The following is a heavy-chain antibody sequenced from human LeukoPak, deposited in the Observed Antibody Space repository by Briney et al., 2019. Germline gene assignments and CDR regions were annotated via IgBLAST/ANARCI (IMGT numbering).Heavy chain of an antibody. CDR1: GFTFSSYG. CDR3: ARGNSGSHFDY. Sequence: PGGSLRLSCAASGFTFSSYGMHWVRQAPGKGLEWVAVISYDGSNKFYADSVKGRFTISRDNSKNTLYMQTNSLRAADTAVYYCARGNSGSHFDYWGQGTLVTVSS. D-gene: IGHD1-26*01. CDR2: ISYDGSNK. V-gene: IGHV3-30*19. J-gene: IGHJ4*02.